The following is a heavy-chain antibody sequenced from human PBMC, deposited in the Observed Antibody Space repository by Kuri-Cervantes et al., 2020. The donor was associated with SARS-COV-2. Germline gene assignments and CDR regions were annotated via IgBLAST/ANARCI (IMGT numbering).Heavy chain of an antibody. CDR1: GYTFTSYG. Sequence: SVKVSCKASGYTFTSYGISWVRQAPGQGLEWMGGIIPIFGTANYAQKFQGRVTITADESTSTAYMELSSLRSEDTAVYYCARDPNFIVVAPAAIPGAFDIWGQGTMVTVSS. D-gene: IGHD2-2*01. J-gene: IGHJ3*02. CDR2: IIPIFGTA. CDR3: ARDPNFIVVAPAAIPGAFDI. V-gene: IGHV1-69*13.